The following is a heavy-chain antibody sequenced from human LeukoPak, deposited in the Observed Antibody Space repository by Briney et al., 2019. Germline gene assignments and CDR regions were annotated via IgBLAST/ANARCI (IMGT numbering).Heavy chain of an antibody. D-gene: IGHD4-11*01. V-gene: IGHV4-59*01. CDR3: TGLQGSADAFDI. Sequence: SETLSLTCTVSGGSINSYYWSWIRQPPGKGLEWIGYIYYSGSTNYNPSLRSRVTISVDTSKNQFSLKLSSVTAADTAVYYCTGLQGSADAFDIWGQGTMVTVSS. CDR2: IYYSGST. CDR1: GGSINSYY. J-gene: IGHJ3*02.